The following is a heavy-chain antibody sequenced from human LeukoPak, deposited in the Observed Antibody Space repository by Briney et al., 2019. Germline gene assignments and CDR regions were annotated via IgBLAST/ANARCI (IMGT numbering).Heavy chain of an antibody. Sequence: GGSLRLSCAASGFPFSSYAMSWVRQSPGKGLEWVSAISGGKGNTYYAYYADSVSGRFTISRDSSKNTLYLQMNSLRAEDTAVYYCAKFYDILTGYFDYWGQGTLVTVSS. CDR3: AKFYDILTGYFDY. J-gene: IGHJ4*02. CDR2: ISGGKGNTYYA. D-gene: IGHD3-9*01. V-gene: IGHV3-23*01. CDR1: GFPFSSYA.